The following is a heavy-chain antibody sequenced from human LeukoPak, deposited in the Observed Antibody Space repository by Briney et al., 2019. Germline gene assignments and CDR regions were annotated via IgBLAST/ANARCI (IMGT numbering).Heavy chain of an antibody. Sequence: PGGSLRLSCAASGFTFSSYSMNWVRQAPGKGLEWVSYISSSSSTIYYADSVKGRFTISRDNAKNSLYLQMNSLRAEDTAVYYCARDYPHYGDYYMDVWGKGTTVTVSS. D-gene: IGHD4-17*01. CDR3: ARDYPHYGDYYMDV. CDR2: ISSSSSTI. CDR1: GFTFSSYS. J-gene: IGHJ6*03. V-gene: IGHV3-48*01.